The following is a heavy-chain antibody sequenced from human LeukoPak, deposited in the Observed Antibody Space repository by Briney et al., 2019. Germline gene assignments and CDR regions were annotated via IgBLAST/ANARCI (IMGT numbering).Heavy chain of an antibody. D-gene: IGHD1-26*01. Sequence: SETLSLACTVSGGSISSSSYYWGWIRQPPGKGLEWIGSIYYSGSTYYNPSLKSRVTISVDTSKNQFSLKLSSVTAADTAVYYCARSSWELSFDYWGQGTLVTVSS. V-gene: IGHV4-39*07. CDR2: IYYSGST. CDR1: GGSISSSSYY. J-gene: IGHJ4*02. CDR3: ARSSWELSFDY.